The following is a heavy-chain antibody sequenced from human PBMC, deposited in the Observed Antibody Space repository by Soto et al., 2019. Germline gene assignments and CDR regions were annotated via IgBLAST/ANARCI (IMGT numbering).Heavy chain of an antibody. Sequence: QVQLQESGPGLVKPSETLSLTCTVSGGSISSYYWSWIRQPPGKGLEWIGYIYYSGSTNYNPSIKSRFTISVDTSKNQFSLNLTSVTAADTAVYYCARIIASAGYWWFDPWGQGTLVPVSS. D-gene: IGHD6-13*01. CDR2: IYYSGST. V-gene: IGHV4-59*08. J-gene: IGHJ5*02. CDR3: ARIIASAGYWWFDP. CDR1: GGSISSYY.